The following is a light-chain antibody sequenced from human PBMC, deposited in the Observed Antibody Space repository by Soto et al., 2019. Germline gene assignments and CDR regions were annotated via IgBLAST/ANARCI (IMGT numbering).Light chain of an antibody. CDR3: RQYGKTPTRT. V-gene: IGKV3-20*01. Sequence: LTQSPCPVSLSPGERATLSCRASESVHSNFLAWYLQQAGQAPRLLXXGAXARATGTPERFSGSGSGRDFTLIISRLEPEDFAVYYCRQYGKTPTRTFGQGTRLEIK. CDR2: GAX. CDR1: ESVHSNF. J-gene: IGKJ5*01.